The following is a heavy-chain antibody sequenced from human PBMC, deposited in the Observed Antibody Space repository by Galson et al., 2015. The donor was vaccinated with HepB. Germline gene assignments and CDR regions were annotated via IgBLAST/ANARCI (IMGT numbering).Heavy chain of an antibody. D-gene: IGHD4-23*01. CDR2: IWYDGSNK. V-gene: IGHV3-33*01. CDR3: ARYGGNLEADY. Sequence: SLRLSCAASGFTFSSYGMHWVRQAPGKGLEWVAVIWYDGSNKYYADSVKGRFTISRDNSKNTLYLQMNSLRAEDTAVYYCARYGGNLEADYWGQGTLVTVSS. J-gene: IGHJ4*02. CDR1: GFTFSSYG.